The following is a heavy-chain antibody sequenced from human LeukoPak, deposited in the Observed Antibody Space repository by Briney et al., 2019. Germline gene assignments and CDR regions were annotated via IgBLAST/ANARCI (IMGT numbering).Heavy chain of an antibody. CDR2: ISVGDSP. V-gene: IGHV3-23*01. CDR1: GFTFSSYA. D-gene: IGHD3-16*01. J-gene: IGHJ3*01. Sequence: PGGSLRLSCAASGFTFSSYAMSWVRQAPGKGLEWVSTISVGDSPYYADSVKGRFTISRDNAKNTLYLQMNSLRAEDTAVYYCARDFLHLGGWGQGTMVTVSS. CDR3: ARDFLHLGG.